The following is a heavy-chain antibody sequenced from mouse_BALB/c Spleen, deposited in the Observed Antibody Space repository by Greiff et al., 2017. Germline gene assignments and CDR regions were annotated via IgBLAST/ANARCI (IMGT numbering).Heavy chain of an antibody. D-gene: IGHD2-1*01. CDR3: ARSTMVTTYAMDY. J-gene: IGHJ4*01. CDR1: GYAFTNYL. CDR2: INPGSGGT. V-gene: IGHV1-54*01. Sequence: QVQLQQSGAELVRPGTSVKVSCQASGYAFTNYLIEWVKQRPGQGLEWVGVINPGSGGTNYNEKFKGKATLTANKSSSTTYMQLSSLTSDDSAVYFCARSTMVTTYAMDYWGQGTSVTVSS.